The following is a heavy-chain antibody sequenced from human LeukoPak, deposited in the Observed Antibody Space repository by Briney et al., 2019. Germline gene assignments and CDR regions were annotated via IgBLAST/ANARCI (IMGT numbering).Heavy chain of an antibody. V-gene: IGHV3-7*03. CDR1: GFTFSSYW. J-gene: IGHJ4*02. Sequence: GGSLRLSCAASGFTFSSYWMSWVRQAPGKGLEWVANIKQDGSEKYYMDSVKGRFTISRDNAKNSLYLQMNSLRAEDTAVYYCARVDTAMVQGLDYWGQGTLVTVSS. CDR2: IKQDGSEK. CDR3: ARVDTAMVQGLDY. D-gene: IGHD5-18*01.